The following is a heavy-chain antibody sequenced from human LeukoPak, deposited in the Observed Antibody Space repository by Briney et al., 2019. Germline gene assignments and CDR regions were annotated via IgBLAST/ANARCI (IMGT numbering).Heavy chain of an antibody. V-gene: IGHV1-69*04. CDR2: IIPILGIA. J-gene: IGHJ3*02. Sequence: SVKVSCKASGYTFTSYYMHWVRQAPGQGLEWMGRIIPILGIANYAQKFQGRVTITADKSTSTAYMELSSLRSEDTAVYYCARAPHYYDSSGYPGGLGAFDIWGQGTMVTVSS. CDR3: ARAPHYYDSSGYPGGLGAFDI. D-gene: IGHD3-22*01. CDR1: GYTFTSYY.